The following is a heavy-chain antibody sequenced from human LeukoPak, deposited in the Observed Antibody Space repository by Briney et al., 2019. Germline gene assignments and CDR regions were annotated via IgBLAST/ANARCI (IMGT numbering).Heavy chain of an antibody. Sequence: PSETPSLTCAVYGGSFSGYYWSWIRQPPGKGLEWIGEINHSGSTNYNPSLKSRVTISVDTSKNQFSLKLSSVTAADTAVYYCAITTPDAFDIWGQGTMVTVSS. J-gene: IGHJ3*02. D-gene: IGHD2-15*01. CDR3: AITTPDAFDI. V-gene: IGHV4-34*01. CDR1: GGSFSGYY. CDR2: INHSGST.